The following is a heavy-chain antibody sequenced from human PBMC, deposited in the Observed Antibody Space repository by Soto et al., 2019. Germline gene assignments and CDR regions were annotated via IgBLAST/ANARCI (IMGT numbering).Heavy chain of an antibody. CDR2: ISGSGGST. CDR1: GFTFSSYA. CDR3: AKSEGYSGYDSGGPFDY. V-gene: IGHV3-23*01. J-gene: IGHJ4*02. D-gene: IGHD5-12*01. Sequence: GGSLRLSCAASGFTFSSYAMSWVRQAPGKGLEWVSAISGSGGSTYYADSVKGRFTISRDNSKNTLYLQMNSLRAEDTAVYYCAKSEGYSGYDSGGPFDYWGQGTLVTVSS.